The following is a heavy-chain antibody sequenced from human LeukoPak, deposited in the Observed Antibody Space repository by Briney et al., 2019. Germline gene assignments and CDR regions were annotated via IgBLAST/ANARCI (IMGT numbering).Heavy chain of an antibody. CDR1: GDIFSSNSAA. V-gene: IGHV6-1*01. CDR3: ARDSGRRLDV. D-gene: IGHD3-10*01. CDR2: TYYRSKWYT. J-gene: IGHJ6*02. Sequence: SQTLSLTCALSGDIFSSNSAAWNWSRRSPARGLEWLTRTYYRSKWYTDYAVSVKSRVIINPHTSKNHFSLQLNSVTPEDTAVYYCARDSGRRLDVWGQGTTVTVSS.